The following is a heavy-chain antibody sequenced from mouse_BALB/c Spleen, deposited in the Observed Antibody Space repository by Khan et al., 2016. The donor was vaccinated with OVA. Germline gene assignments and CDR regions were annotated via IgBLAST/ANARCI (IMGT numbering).Heavy chain of an antibody. Sequence: QVQLKESGPGLVAPSQSLSITCTVSGFSLTTYGISWVRQPPGKGLEWLGVIWGDGSTNYHSALRSRLSISKDNSKSQVILKLNSLQTDDTATYYCAKDTSGVWFAYGGQGTLVTVSA. V-gene: IGHV2-3*01. CDR2: IWGDGST. CDR3: AKDTSGVWFAY. CDR1: GFSLTTYG. J-gene: IGHJ3*01. D-gene: IGHD3-2*01.